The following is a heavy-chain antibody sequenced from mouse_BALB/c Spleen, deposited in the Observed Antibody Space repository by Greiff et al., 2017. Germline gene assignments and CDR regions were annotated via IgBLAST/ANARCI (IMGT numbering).Heavy chain of an antibody. Sequence: EVQVVESGGGLVKPGGSLKLSCAASGFTFSSYAMSWVRQSPEKRLEWVAEISSGGSYTYYPDTVTGRFTISRDNAKNTLYREMSSLRSEDTAMYYCARDGGNYFAYWGQGTLVTVSA. CDR1: GFTFSSYA. D-gene: IGHD2-1*01. J-gene: IGHJ3*01. V-gene: IGHV5-9-4*01. CDR2: ISSGGSYT. CDR3: ARDGGNYFAY.